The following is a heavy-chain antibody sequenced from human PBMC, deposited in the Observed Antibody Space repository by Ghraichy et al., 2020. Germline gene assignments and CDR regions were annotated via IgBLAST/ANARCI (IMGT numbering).Heavy chain of an antibody. CDR2: ISGSSTST. CDR1: GFTFSSYA. V-gene: IGHV3-23*01. D-gene: IGHD4-17*01. Sequence: GGSLRLSCSASGFTFSSYAMSWVRQAPGKGLEWVSSISGSSTSTYYADSVKGRFTISRDNSKNTLYLQMNSLRAEDTAVYYCARAPTTTGTTFWYFDLWGRGTLVTVSS. J-gene: IGHJ2*01. CDR3: ARAPTTTGTTFWYFDL.